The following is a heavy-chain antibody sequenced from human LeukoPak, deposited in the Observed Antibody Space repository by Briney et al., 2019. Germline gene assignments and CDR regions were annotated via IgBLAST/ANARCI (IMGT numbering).Heavy chain of an antibody. J-gene: IGHJ4*02. D-gene: IGHD1/OR15-1a*01. CDR2: LYSGGST. CDR3: ARSREHKYEVDY. CDR1: GLTVSSNY. V-gene: IGHV3-53*01. Sequence: GGSLRLSCVASGLTVSSNYMSWVRQAPGKGLEWVSVLYSGGSTYYADSVKGRFTISRDNSKNTLYLQMNNLRAEDTAVYYCARSREHKYEVDYWGQGTLVTVSS.